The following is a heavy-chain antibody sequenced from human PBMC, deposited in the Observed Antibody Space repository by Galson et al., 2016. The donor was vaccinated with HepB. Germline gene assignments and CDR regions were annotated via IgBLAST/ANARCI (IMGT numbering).Heavy chain of an antibody. CDR2: IHWDGRE. D-gene: IGHD7-27*01. Sequence: PALVKPTQTLTLTCTFSGFSLSTDEVAVVWIRQPPGKALEWLGLIHWDGRERYSPSLRSRLTITKDTSRNQVVLTMTNMDPIDTATYYCAYRVSYWGLDSWGQGTLVTVSS. CDR1: GFSLSTDEVA. J-gene: IGHJ4*02. CDR3: AYRVSYWGLDS. V-gene: IGHV2-5*02.